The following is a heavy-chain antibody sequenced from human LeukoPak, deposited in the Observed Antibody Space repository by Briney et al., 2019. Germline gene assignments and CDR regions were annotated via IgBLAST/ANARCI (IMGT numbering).Heavy chain of an antibody. Sequence: PGGSLRLSCAASGFTFSSYGMSWVRQAPGKGLEWVSAISGSGGSTYYADSVKGRSTISRDNSKNTLYLQMNSLRAEDTAVYYCAKGYCSGGSCSYAFDIWGQGTMVTVSS. CDR1: GFTFSSYG. J-gene: IGHJ3*02. D-gene: IGHD2-15*01. CDR3: AKGYCSGGSCSYAFDI. V-gene: IGHV3-23*01. CDR2: ISGSGGST.